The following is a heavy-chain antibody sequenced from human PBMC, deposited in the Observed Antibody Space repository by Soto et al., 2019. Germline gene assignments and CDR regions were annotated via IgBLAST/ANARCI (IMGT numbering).Heavy chain of an antibody. CDR1: GFTVSSNY. V-gene: IGHV3-53*01. D-gene: IGHD1-26*01. CDR2: IYSGGST. J-gene: IGHJ6*02. Sequence: EVQLVESGGGLIQPGGSLRLSCAASGFTVSSNYMSWVRQAPGKGLEWVSVIYSGGSTYYADSVKGRFTISRDNSKNTGYLQINSLRAVDTALYSCARDTNIVPTASGSYYYYYGMAGWGQATTPTVSS. CDR3: ARDTNIVPTASGSYYYYYGMAG.